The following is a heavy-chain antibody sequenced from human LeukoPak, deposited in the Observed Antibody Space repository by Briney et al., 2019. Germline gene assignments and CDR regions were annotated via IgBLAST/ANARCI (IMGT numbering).Heavy chain of an antibody. Sequence: SQTLSLTCTVSGDSISSGGYYWSWIRQHPGKGLEWIGYIYYSGSTYYNPSLKSRVTISVDTSKNQFSLKLSSVTAADTAVYYCARGYSSGWYFGYWGQGTLVTVSS. V-gene: IGHV4-31*03. CDR3: ARGYSSGWYFGY. D-gene: IGHD6-19*01. CDR2: IYYSGST. CDR1: GDSISSGGYY. J-gene: IGHJ4*02.